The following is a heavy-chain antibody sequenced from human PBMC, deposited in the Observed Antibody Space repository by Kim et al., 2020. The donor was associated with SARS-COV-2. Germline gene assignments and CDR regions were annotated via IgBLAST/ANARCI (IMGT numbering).Heavy chain of an antibody. J-gene: IGHJ4*02. V-gene: IGHV3-23*01. Sequence: GGSLRLSCAASGFTFSSFAISWVRQAPGKGLEWVSSIGASGTDTYYADSVKGRFTISRDNSKNTLYLQINSLRAEDTALYYCANRGLSAGLDYWGQGTLVTVSS. CDR3: ANRGLSAGLDY. CDR1: GFTFSSFA. CDR2: IGASGTDT. D-gene: IGHD6-13*01.